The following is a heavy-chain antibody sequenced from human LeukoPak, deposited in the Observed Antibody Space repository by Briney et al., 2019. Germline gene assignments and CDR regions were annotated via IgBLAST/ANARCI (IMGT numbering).Heavy chain of an antibody. V-gene: IGHV4-34*01. Sequence: SETLSLTCAVYGGSFSGYYWSWIRQPPGKGLEWIGEINHSGGTNYNPSLKSRVTISVDTSKNQFSLKLSSVTAADTAVYYCARGRKSFNWFDPWGQGTLVTVSS. CDR3: ARGRKSFNWFDP. CDR2: INHSGGT. D-gene: IGHD3-10*01. J-gene: IGHJ5*02. CDR1: GGSFSGYY.